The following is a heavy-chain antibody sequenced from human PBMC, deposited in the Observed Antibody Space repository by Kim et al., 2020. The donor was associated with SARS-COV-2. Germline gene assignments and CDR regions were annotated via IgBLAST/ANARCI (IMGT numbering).Heavy chain of an antibody. Sequence: GGSLRLSCAASGFTFSSYGMHWVRQAPGKGLKWVAVISYDGSNNYYADSVKGRFTISRDNSKNTLYLQMNSLRPEDTAVYYCAKPPWNYYDSSGYFDYWGQGTLVTVSS. CDR1: GFTFSSYG. J-gene: IGHJ4*02. CDR2: ISYDGSNN. CDR3: AKPPWNYYDSSGYFDY. V-gene: IGHV3-30*18. D-gene: IGHD3-22*01.